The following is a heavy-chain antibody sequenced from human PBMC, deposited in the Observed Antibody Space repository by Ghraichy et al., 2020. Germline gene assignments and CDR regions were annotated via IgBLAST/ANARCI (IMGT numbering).Heavy chain of an antibody. D-gene: IGHD6-13*01. CDR3: ARGRRRAAAGRLYNWFDP. CDR2: MNPNSGNT. CDR1: GYTFTSYD. V-gene: IGHV1-8*01. Sequence: ASVKVSCKASGYTFTSYDINWVRQATGQGLEWMGWMNPNSGNTGYAQKFQGRVTMTRNTSISTAYMELSSLRSEDTAVYYCARGRRRAAAGRLYNWFDPWGQGTLVTVSS. J-gene: IGHJ5*02.